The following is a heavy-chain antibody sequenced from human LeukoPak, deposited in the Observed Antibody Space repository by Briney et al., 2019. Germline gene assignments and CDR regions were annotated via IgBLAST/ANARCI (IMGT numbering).Heavy chain of an antibody. J-gene: IGHJ1*01. CDR1: GFTFSSYE. D-gene: IGHD3-10*01. CDR2: ISTSGSTI. CDR3: ARESAGVLLWPAEYFQH. Sequence: GGSLRLSCAASGFTFSSYEMNWVRQAPGKGLEWVSYISTSGSTIYYADSVKGRFTISRDNAKNSLYLQMNSLRAEDTAVYYCARESAGVLLWPAEYFQHWGQGTLVTVSS. V-gene: IGHV3-48*03.